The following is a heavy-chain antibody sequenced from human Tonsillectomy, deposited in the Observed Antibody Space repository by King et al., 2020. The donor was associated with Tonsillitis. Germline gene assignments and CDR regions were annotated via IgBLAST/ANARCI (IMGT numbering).Heavy chain of an antibody. Sequence: ITLKESGPTLVKPTQTLTLTCTFSGFSLSTSGVGVGWIRQPPGKALEWLALIYWDDDKRYSPSLKSRLTITKDTSKNQVVLTMTNMDPVDTATYYCARTARGYYYRDAFDIWGQGTMVTVSS. CDR2: IYWDDDK. CDR1: GFSLSTSGVG. J-gene: IGHJ3*02. D-gene: IGHD3-22*01. V-gene: IGHV2-5*02. CDR3: ARTARGYYYRDAFDI.